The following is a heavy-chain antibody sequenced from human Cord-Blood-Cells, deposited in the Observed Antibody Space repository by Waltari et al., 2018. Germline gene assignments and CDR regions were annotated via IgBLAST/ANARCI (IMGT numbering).Heavy chain of an antibody. CDR1: GYSISSGYY. J-gene: IGHJ2*01. D-gene: IGHD4-17*01. Sequence: QVQLQESGPGLVKPSETLSLTCTDSGYSISSGYYWGWIRQPPGKGLEWIGSIYHSGSTYYNPSLKSRVTISVDTSKNQFSLKLSSVTAADTAVYYCAREDQLRGFDLWGRGTLVTVSS. V-gene: IGHV4-38-2*02. CDR3: AREDQLRGFDL. CDR2: IYHSGST.